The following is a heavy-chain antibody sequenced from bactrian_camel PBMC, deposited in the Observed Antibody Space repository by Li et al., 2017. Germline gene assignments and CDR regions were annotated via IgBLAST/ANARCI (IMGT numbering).Heavy chain of an antibody. Sequence: HVQLVESGGGLVQPGGSLRLSCAASGFTFSELSMSWVRQAPGKEREGVAAVDCYVGDTYYGDSVKGRFTISRDNAKNTLYLQLNSLKTGDTAVYYCASKPGLVGASWYATDFGYWGQGTQVTVS. CDR1: GFTFSELS. CDR2: VDCYVGDT. CDR3: ASKPGLVGASWYATDFGY. J-gene: IGHJ6*01. D-gene: IGHD6*01. V-gene: IGHV3S6*01.